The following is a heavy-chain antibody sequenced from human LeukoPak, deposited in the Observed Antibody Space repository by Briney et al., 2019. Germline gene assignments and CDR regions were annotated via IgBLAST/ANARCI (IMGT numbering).Heavy chain of an antibody. J-gene: IGHJ2*01. D-gene: IGHD1-1*01. CDR1: GFTFSSYA. CDR3: AKVGSWNNWNVDL. CDR2: ISGTGRTT. Sequence: PGGSLRLSCAASGFTFSSYAMSWVRQTPGKGLEWVSTISGTGRTTYYADSVKGRFTISRDNSKNTLYLQVNSLRAEDTAVYYCAKVGSWNNWNVDLWGRGTLVSVSS. V-gene: IGHV3-23*01.